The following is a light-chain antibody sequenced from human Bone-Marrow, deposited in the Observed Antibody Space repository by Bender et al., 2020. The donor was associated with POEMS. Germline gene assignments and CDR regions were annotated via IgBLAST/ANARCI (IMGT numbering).Light chain of an antibody. Sequence: QSALTQPASVSESPGQSITISCTGSSSDVGGYDYVSWYQQHPGKAPKLMIYDVSNRPSGVSDRFSGSKSDNTASLTISGLQAEDEADYYCSSYTSARVWVFGGGTKLTVL. CDR1: SSDVGGYDY. V-gene: IGLV2-14*01. CDR2: DVS. J-gene: IGLJ3*02. CDR3: SSYTSARVWV.